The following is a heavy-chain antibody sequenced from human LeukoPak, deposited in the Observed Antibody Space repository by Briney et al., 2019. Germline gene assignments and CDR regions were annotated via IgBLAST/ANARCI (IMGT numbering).Heavy chain of an antibody. Sequence: PGGSLTPSSAPSGFTFTIYSMNWVRHAPGKGREWDSSISSSSSYIYHADSVKDPFTISRNNANNSLYLQMNSLRAEDTAVYYCARVLPPPAWGQGTLVTVSS. D-gene: IGHD2/OR15-2a*01. CDR3: ARVLPPPA. V-gene: IGHV3-21*01. J-gene: IGHJ4*02. CDR2: ISSSSSYI. CDR1: GFTFTIYS.